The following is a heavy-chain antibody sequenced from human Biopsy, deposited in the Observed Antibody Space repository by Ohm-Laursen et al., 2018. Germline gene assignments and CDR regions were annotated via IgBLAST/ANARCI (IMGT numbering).Heavy chain of an antibody. Sequence: GSLRLSCAASKFTVRTNSMSWVRLAPGKGLEWVSVIYAGATTYYPDSVKGRFTISRDNSRNTVYLQMDSLRGEDTAAYFCARGSGSGFYFDQWGQGTLVTVSS. CDR2: IYAGATT. V-gene: IGHV3-66*01. J-gene: IGHJ4*02. D-gene: IGHD2-15*01. CDR1: KFTVRTNS. CDR3: ARGSGSGFYFDQ.